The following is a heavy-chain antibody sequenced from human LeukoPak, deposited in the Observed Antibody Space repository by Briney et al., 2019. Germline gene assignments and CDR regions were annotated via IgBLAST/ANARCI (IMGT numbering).Heavy chain of an antibody. D-gene: IGHD3-22*01. Sequence: SETLSLTCAVYGGSFSGYYWSWIRQPPGKGLEWIGSIYHSGSTYYNPSLKSRVTISVDTSKNQFSLKLSSVTAADTAVYYCARNLGTYYYDSSGYPDVWGKGTTVTVSS. CDR3: ARNLGTYYYDSSGYPDV. CDR1: GGSFSGYY. CDR2: IYHSGST. V-gene: IGHV4-34*01. J-gene: IGHJ6*04.